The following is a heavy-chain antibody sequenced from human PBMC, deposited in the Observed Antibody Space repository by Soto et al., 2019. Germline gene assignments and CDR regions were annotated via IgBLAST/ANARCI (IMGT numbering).Heavy chain of an antibody. CDR1: RGSISRVGYY. J-gene: IGHJ4*02. V-gene: IGHV4-31*03. CDR3: ARVQDGDYGRQYFDF. D-gene: IGHD4-17*01. Sequence: TLSRTCPVSRGSISRVGYYWGWTRQHPGKGLEWIGYIYYSGSTYYNQSLKSRVTISVDTSKNQFSLKLSSVTAADTAVYYCARVQDGDYGRQYFDFWGQGTLVTVSS. CDR2: IYYSGST.